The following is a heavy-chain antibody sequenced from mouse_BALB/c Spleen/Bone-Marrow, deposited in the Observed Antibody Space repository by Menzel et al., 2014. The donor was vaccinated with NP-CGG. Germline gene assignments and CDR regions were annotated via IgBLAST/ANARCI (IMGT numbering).Heavy chain of an antibody. CDR1: GFSLTSYG. J-gene: IGHJ4*01. D-gene: IGHD1-1*02. V-gene: IGHV2-6*02. CDR3: ARNYYGNYAMDY. Sequence: VKLMESGPGLVAPSQSLSITCTVSGFSLTSYGVHWVRQPPGKGLEWLVVIWSDGSSTYNSALKSRLSISKDNSKSQVFLKMNSLQTGDTAMYYCARNYYGNYAMDYWGQGTSVTVSS. CDR2: IWSDGSS.